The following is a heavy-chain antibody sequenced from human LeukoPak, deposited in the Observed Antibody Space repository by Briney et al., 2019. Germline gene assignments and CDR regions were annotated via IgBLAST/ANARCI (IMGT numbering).Heavy chain of an antibody. D-gene: IGHD7-27*01. CDR3: ASITNWGSEQLDY. CDR2: INHSGST. V-gene: IGHV4-34*01. Sequence: SETLSLTCAVYGGSFSGYYWSWIRQPPGKGLEWIGEINHSGSTNYNPSLKSRVTISVDTSKNQFSLKLSSVTAADTAVYYCASITNWGSEQLDYWGQGTLVTVSS. J-gene: IGHJ4*02. CDR1: GGSFSGYY.